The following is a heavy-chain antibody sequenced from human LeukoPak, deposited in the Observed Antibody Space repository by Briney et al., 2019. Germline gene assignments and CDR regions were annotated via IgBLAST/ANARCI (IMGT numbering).Heavy chain of an antibody. V-gene: IGHV4-34*01. CDR2: INHRGST. D-gene: IGHD1-26*01. Sequence: SETLSLTCAVYGGSFSDYYWAWFRQPPGKGPGWIAAINHRGSTDYNPSLKSRVTISVDTSKKQFSLKLSSVTAADTAVYYCSREEKVGELLADFWGQGTLVTVSS. CDR3: SREEKVGELLADF. J-gene: IGHJ4*02. CDR1: GGSFSDYY.